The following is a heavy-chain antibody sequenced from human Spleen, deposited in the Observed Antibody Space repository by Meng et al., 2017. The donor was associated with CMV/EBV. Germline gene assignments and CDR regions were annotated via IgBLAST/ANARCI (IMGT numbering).Heavy chain of an antibody. D-gene: IGHD6-13*01. CDR1: GFTFSDYY. CDR2: ISSSSSYT. V-gene: IGHV3-11*05. CDR3: ARGRYSSSWSVDY. Sequence: QVRLGGSGGGLVKPGGSLRLSCAASGFTFSDYYMGWIRQAPGKGLEWVSYISSSSSYTNYADSVKGRFTISRDNAKNSLYLQMNSLRAEDTAVYYCARGRYSSSWSVDYWGQGTLVTVSS. J-gene: IGHJ4*02.